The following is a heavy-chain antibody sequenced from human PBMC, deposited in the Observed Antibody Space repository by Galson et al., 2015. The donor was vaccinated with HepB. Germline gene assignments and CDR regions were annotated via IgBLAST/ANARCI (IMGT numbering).Heavy chain of an antibody. Sequence: QSGAEVKKPGESLKISCTGSGYSFTSYWIGWVRQMPGKGLEWMGIIYPGDSDTRYSPSFQGQVTISADKSISTAYLQWSSLKASDTAMYYCARHSGYCSSTSCYLYYYYYGMDVWGQGTTGTVSS. CDR2: IYPGDSDT. V-gene: IGHV5-51*01. CDR3: ARHSGYCSSTSCYLYYYYYGMDV. J-gene: IGHJ6*02. D-gene: IGHD2-2*01. CDR1: GYSFTSYW.